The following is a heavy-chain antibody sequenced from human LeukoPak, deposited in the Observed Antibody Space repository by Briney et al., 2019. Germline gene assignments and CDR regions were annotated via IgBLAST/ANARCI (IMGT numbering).Heavy chain of an antibody. CDR2: IYHSGTT. CDR1: NYSISRTYH. Sequence: PETLSLTCSVSNYSISRTYHWGWIRQPPGRGLEWIGTIYHSGTTYYSPSLKSRVTISIHTSKNQFSLRLTSVTAADTAVYYCATMMYGSGNYYNSDYWGQGTLVTVSS. J-gene: IGHJ4*02. D-gene: IGHD3-10*01. V-gene: IGHV4-38-2*02. CDR3: ATMMYGSGNYYNSDY.